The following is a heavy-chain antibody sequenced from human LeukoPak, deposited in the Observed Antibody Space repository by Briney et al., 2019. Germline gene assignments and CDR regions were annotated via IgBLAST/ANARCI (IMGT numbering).Heavy chain of an antibody. CDR3: ARSKKEGARVRAFDY. V-gene: IGHV4-59*08. CDR2: IYYSGNT. Sequence: PSETLSLTCTVSGDSINNYYWSWIRQPPGKRLEWIGYIYYSGNTNYNPSLKSRVTISVDTSKNQFSLKLSSVTAADTAVYYCARSKKEGARVRAFDYWGQGTLVTVSS. D-gene: IGHD1-26*01. J-gene: IGHJ4*02. CDR1: GDSINNYY.